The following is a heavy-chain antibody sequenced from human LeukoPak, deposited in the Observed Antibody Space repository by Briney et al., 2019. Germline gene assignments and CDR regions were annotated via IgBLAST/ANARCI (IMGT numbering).Heavy chain of an antibody. CDR1: VYTFTSYD. CDR3: ARGMGSGSYSAAYYFDY. V-gene: IGHV1-8*01. CDR2: MNPNSGNT. J-gene: IGHJ4*02. Sequence: ASVNVSFKPSVYTFTSYDINWVRQAPGQGLEWMGWMNPNSGNTGYAQKFKGRVTMTTNTSISTAYMELSSLRSEDTAVYYCARGMGSGSYSAAYYFDYWGQGTLVTVSS. D-gene: IGHD3-22*01.